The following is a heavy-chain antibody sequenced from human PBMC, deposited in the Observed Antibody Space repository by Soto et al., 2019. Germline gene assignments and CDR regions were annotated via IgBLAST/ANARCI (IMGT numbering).Heavy chain of an antibody. V-gene: IGHV1-69*04. CDR1: GYTFTSYG. CDR3: ARDPDYGDGGY. D-gene: IGHD4-17*01. CDR2: INPNLGIA. Sequence: SVKVSCKASGYTFTSYGISWVRQAPGQGLEWMGRINPNLGIANYAQKFQGRVTITADKSTSTAYMELSSLRSEDTAVYYCARDPDYGDGGYWGQGTLVTVSS. J-gene: IGHJ4*02.